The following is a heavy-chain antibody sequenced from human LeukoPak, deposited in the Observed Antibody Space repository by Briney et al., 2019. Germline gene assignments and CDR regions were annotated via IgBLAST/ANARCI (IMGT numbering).Heavy chain of an antibody. Sequence: GGSLRLSCAASGFTFSSYAMHWVRQAPGKGLEWVAVISYDGSNKYYADSVKGRFTISRDNSKNTLYPQMNSLRAEDTAVYYCAREDSSTFDYWGQGTLVTVSS. CDR3: AREDSSTFDY. J-gene: IGHJ4*02. CDR1: GFTFSSYA. CDR2: ISYDGSNK. V-gene: IGHV3-30-3*01. D-gene: IGHD6-13*01.